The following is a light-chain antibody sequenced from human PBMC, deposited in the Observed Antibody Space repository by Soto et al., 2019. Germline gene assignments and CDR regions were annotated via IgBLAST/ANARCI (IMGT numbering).Light chain of an antibody. V-gene: IGKV3-11*01. CDR3: QVRTNWSIA. Sequence: VLTQSPATLSLSPGERATLSCRASQSVDTSLGWYQQKPGQAPRLLIYDASNRATGIPARFSGTGSGTDFTLTINNLEPEDFAVYYCQVRTNWSIAFGRGTRLEI. J-gene: IGKJ5*01. CDR2: DAS. CDR1: QSVDTS.